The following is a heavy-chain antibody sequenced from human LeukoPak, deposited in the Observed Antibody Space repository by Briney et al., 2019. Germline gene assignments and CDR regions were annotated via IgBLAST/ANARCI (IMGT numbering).Heavy chain of an antibody. V-gene: IGHV1-2*02. D-gene: IGHD1/OR15-1a*01. CDR3: AREGLPYRTNPHPPDY. J-gene: IGHJ4*02. Sequence: ASVKVSCKASGYTFTGYYMHWVRQAPGQGLEWMGWINPNSGGTSYAQKFQGRVTMTRDTSTSTVYMELSSLRAEDTAVYYCAREGLPYRTNPHPPDYWGQGTLVIVSS. CDR2: INPNSGGT. CDR1: GYTFTGYY.